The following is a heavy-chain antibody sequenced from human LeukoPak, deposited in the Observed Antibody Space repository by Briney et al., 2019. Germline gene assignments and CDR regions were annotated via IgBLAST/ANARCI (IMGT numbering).Heavy chain of an antibody. Sequence: PGGSLRLSCVASGFIFSSHGMHWVRQAPGKGLEWVSVIYSGGSTYYADSVKGRFTISRDNSKNTLYLQMNSLRAEDTAVYYCARTRAGMDVWGQGTTVTVSS. V-gene: IGHV3-53*01. J-gene: IGHJ6*02. CDR1: GFIFSSHG. CDR3: ARTRAGMDV. CDR2: IYSGGST.